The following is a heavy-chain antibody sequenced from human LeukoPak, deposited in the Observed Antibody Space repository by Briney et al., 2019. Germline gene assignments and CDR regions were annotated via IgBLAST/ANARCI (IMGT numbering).Heavy chain of an antibody. CDR1: GFTFSTYW. D-gene: IGHD6-13*01. CDR3: AKDRAYSSSHFDY. Sequence: GGSLRLSCAASGFTFSTYWMSWVRQAPGKGLEWVANINQDGSEEYYVDSVKGRFTISRDNAKNSLYLQMNSLRAEDTALYYCAKDRAYSSSHFDYWGQGTLVTVPS. V-gene: IGHV3-7*03. J-gene: IGHJ4*02. CDR2: INQDGSEE.